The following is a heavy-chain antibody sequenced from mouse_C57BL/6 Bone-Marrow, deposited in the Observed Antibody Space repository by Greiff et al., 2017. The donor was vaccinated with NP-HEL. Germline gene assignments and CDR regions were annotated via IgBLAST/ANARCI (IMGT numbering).Heavy chain of an antibody. CDR1: GYTFTTYW. CDR3: ARKAYYGRSYEFAY. D-gene: IGHD1-1*01. CDR2: IDPSDSYT. Sequence: QVQLQQPGAELVKPGASVKLSCKASGYTFTTYWMQWVKQRPGQGLAWIGEIDPSDSYTNYNQKFKGKATLTVDTSSSTANMQLSSLTSEDSAVYYCARKAYYGRSYEFAYWGQGTLVTVSA. J-gene: IGHJ3*01. V-gene: IGHV1-50*01.